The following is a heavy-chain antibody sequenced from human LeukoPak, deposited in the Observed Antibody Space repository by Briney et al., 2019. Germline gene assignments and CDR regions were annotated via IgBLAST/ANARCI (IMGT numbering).Heavy chain of an antibody. D-gene: IGHD3-10*01. Sequence: GGSLRLSCAASGFTFSSYEMNWVRQAPGKGLEWVSYISSSGSTIYYADSVKGRFTISRDNAKNSLYLQMNSLRAEDTAVYYCAREKVISYYYYYMDVWGKGTTVTISS. CDR2: ISSSGSTI. V-gene: IGHV3-48*03. CDR1: GFTFSSYE. J-gene: IGHJ6*03. CDR3: AREKVISYYYYYMDV.